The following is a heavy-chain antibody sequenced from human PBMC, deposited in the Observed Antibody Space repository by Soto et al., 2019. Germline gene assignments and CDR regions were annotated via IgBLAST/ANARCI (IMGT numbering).Heavy chain of an antibody. CDR2: ISGSGGST. V-gene: IGHV3-23*01. J-gene: IGHJ4*02. CDR3: ARTFEAAYSSSDFFDY. D-gene: IGHD6-6*01. CDR1: GFTFSSYA. Sequence: PGGSLRLSCAASGFTFSSYAMSWVRQAPGKGLEWVSAISGSGGSTYYADSVKGRFTISRDNSKNTLYLQMNSLRAEDTAVYYCARTFEAAYSSSDFFDYWVQGTLVTVSS.